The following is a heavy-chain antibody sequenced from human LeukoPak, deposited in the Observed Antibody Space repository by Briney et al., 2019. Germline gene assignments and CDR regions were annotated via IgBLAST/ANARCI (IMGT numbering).Heavy chain of an antibody. Sequence: SETLSLTCAVYGGSFSGYYWSWIRQPPGKGLEWIWEINHSGSTNYNPSLKSRVTISVDTSKNQFSLKLSSVTAADTAVYYCARRGRVLRYFDWFPSRAGAFDIWGQGTMVTVSS. V-gene: IGHV4-34*01. D-gene: IGHD3-9*01. CDR3: ARRGRVLRYFDWFPSRAGAFDI. CDR1: GGSFSGYY. CDR2: INHSGST. J-gene: IGHJ3*02.